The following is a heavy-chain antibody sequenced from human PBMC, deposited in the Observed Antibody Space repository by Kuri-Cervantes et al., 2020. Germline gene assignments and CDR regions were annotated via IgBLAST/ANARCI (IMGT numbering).Heavy chain of an antibody. CDR2: INHSGST. V-gene: IGHV4-34*01. CDR3: ARVDGIAVAGTDSQGYFDY. Sequence: GSLRLSCAVYGGSFSGYYWSWIRQPPGKGLEWIGEINHSGSTNYNPSLKSRVTISVDTSKNQFSLKLSSVTAADTAVYYCARVDGIAVAGTDSQGYFDYWGQGTLVTVSS. J-gene: IGHJ4*02. D-gene: IGHD6-19*01. CDR1: GGSFSGYY.